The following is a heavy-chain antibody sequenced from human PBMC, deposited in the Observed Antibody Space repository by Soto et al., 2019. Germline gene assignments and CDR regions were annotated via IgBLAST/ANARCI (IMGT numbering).Heavy chain of an antibody. CDR1: GFTFSSYG. D-gene: IGHD3-22*01. V-gene: IGHV3-30*18. CDR3: AKDSFDSSGHQH. Sequence: QVQLVESGGGVVQPGRSLRLSCAASGFTFSSYGMHWDRQAPGKGLEWVAVISYDGSNKYYADSVKGRFTIYRDNSKNTLYLQMNSLRAEDTAVYYCAKDSFDSSGHQHWGQGTLVTVSS. J-gene: IGHJ1*01. CDR2: ISYDGSNK.